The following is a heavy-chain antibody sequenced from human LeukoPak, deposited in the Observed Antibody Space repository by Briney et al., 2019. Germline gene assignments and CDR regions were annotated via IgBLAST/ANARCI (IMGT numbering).Heavy chain of an antibody. Sequence: SETLSLTCTVSSGSIGNYYWSWIRQPAGKELEWIGRIHNSGSTNYKPSLKSRVTMSIDTSENRFSLRLTSVTAADTAVYYCARVGRYSSSDPFDYWGQGTLVTVSS. V-gene: IGHV4-4*07. J-gene: IGHJ4*02. CDR1: SGSIGNYY. CDR2: IHNSGST. D-gene: IGHD6-6*01. CDR3: ARVGRYSSSDPFDY.